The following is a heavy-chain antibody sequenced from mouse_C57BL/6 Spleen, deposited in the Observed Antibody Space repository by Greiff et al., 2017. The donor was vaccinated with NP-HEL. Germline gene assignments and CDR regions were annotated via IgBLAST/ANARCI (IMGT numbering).Heavy chain of an antibody. CDR3: ARRYFDV. J-gene: IGHJ1*03. CDR1: GFTFSSYT. CDR2: ISSGSSTI. V-gene: IGHV5-17*01. Sequence: EVNVVESGGGLVKPGGSLKLSCAASGFTFSSYTMSWVRQTPEKRLEWVAYISSGSSTIYYADTVKGRFTISRDNAKNTLFLQMTSLRSEDTAMYYCARRYFDVWGTGTTVTVSS.